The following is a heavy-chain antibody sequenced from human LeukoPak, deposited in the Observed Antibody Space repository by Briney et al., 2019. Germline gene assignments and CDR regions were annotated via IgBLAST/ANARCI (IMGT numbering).Heavy chain of an antibody. D-gene: IGHD6-13*01. Sequence: ASVKVSCKASGGTFSSYAISWVRQAPGQGLEWMGGIIPIFGTANYAQKSQGRVTITADESTSTAYMELSSLRSEDTAVYYCARGVSFSSSWYYFDYWGQGTLVTVSS. V-gene: IGHV1-69*13. CDR2: IIPIFGTA. J-gene: IGHJ4*02. CDR3: ARGVSFSSSWYYFDY. CDR1: GGTFSSYA.